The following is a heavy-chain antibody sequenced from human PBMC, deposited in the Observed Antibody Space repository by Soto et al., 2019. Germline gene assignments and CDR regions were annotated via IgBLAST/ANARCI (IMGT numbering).Heavy chain of an antibody. D-gene: IGHD4-17*01. J-gene: IGHJ4*02. Sequence: GGSLRLSCAASGFTFSSYAMSWVRQAPGKGLEWVSAISGSGGSTYYADSVKGRFTISRDNSKNTLYLQMNSLRAEDTAVYYCAKDPYGDYDESYYFDYWGQGTLVTVSS. CDR2: ISGSGGST. CDR3: AKDPYGDYDESYYFDY. V-gene: IGHV3-23*01. CDR1: GFTFSSYA.